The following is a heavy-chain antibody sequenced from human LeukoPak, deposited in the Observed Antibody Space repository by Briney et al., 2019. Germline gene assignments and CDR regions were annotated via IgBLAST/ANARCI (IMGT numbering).Heavy chain of an antibody. J-gene: IGHJ5*02. D-gene: IGHD1-26*01. CDR2: INPSGGST. CDR3: ARVWQGIVGATMDPNWFDP. V-gene: IGHV1-46*01. Sequence: GASVKVSCKASGYTFTSYYMHWVRQAPGQGLEWMGIINPSGGSTSYAQKFQGRVTMTRDTSTSTVYMELSSLRSEDTAVYYCARVWQGIVGATMDPNWFDPWGQGTLVTVSS. CDR1: GYTFTSYY.